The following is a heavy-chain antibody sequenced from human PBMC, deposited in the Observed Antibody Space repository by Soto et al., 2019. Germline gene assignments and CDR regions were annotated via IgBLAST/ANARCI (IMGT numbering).Heavy chain of an antibody. CDR2: INPNSGGT. J-gene: IGHJ4*02. Sequence: QVQLVQSGAEVKKPGASVKVSCKASGYTFTGYYMHWVRQAPGQGLEWMGWINPNSGGTNYAQKFQGWVTMTRDRSISTAYMELSRLRSDDTAVYYCARAKLGYGSGSYIDYWGQGTLVTVSS. CDR3: ARAKLGYGSGSYIDY. D-gene: IGHD3-10*01. CDR1: GYTFTGYY. V-gene: IGHV1-2*04.